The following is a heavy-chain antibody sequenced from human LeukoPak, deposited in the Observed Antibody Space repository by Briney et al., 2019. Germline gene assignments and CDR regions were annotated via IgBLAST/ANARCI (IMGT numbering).Heavy chain of an antibody. CDR2: IIPIFGTA. V-gene: IGHV1-69*05. J-gene: IGHJ4*02. CDR3: AREGEMATSNFDY. D-gene: IGHD5-24*01. Sequence: SVKVSCKASGGTFSSYAISWVRQAPGQGLEWMGGIIPIFGTANYAQKFQGRVTITTDESTSTAYMELSSLRSEDTAVYYCAREGEMATSNFDYWGQGTLVTVSS. CDR1: GGTFSSYA.